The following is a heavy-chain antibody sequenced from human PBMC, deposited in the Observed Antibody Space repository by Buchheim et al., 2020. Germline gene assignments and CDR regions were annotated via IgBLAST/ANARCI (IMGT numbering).Heavy chain of an antibody. Sequence: QVKLVESGGGVVQPGRSLRLSCAASGFTFSSHAMHWGRQPPGKGLEWVAIILYDGSYKDYPDSVKGRFNVSRDNLQNTLFLQMNSLRAEDTAVYYCGAEVGSREFDNWGQGTL. J-gene: IGHJ4*02. D-gene: IGHD2-2*01. CDR1: GFTFSSHA. CDR3: GAEVGSREFDN. V-gene: IGHV3-30*03. CDR2: ILYDGSYK.